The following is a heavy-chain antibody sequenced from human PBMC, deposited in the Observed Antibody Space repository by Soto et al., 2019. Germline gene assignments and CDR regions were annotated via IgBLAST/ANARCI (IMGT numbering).Heavy chain of an antibody. D-gene: IGHD3-10*01. Sequence: EVQLVESGGGLVQPGGSLRLSCAASGFTFSLYSMRWVRQAPGKGLEWVSYISRSSTGIHYADSVKGRFTISRDDVTNSMHLQMNSLRDGDTAVYYFATAVTWGLDVWGQGTTVSISS. CDR2: ISRSSTGI. CDR3: ATAVTWGLDV. J-gene: IGHJ6*01. V-gene: IGHV3-48*02. CDR1: GFTFSLYS.